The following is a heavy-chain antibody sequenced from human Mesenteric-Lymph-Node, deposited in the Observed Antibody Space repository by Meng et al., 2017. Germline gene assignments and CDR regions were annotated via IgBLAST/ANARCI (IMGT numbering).Heavy chain of an antibody. J-gene: IGHJ6*02. V-gene: IGHV4-34*01. D-gene: IGHD6-19*01. Sequence: SETLSLTCTVSGDSVTSNYHWGWIRQSPGKGLEWIGEINHSGSTNYNPSLKSRVTISVDTSKNQFSLKLSSVTAADTAVYYCARDPLPASGWTYYYYGMDVWGQGTTVTVSS. CDR2: INHSGST. CDR1: GDSVTSNYH. CDR3: ARDPLPASGWTYYYYGMDV.